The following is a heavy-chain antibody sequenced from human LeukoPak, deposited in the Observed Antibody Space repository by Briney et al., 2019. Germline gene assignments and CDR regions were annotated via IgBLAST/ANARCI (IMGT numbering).Heavy chain of an antibody. CDR1: GYTFTSYD. CDR2: MNPNSGNT. J-gene: IGHJ6*02. D-gene: IGHD3-10*01. V-gene: IGHV1-8*01. Sequence: ASVKVSCKASGYTFTSYDINWVRQATGQGLEWMGWMNPNSGNTGYAQKFQGRVTMTRNTSISTAYMELSSLRSEDTAVYYCARGSYGMRFYYYYYYYGMDVWGQGTTVTVSS. CDR3: ARGSYGMRFYYYYYYYGMDV.